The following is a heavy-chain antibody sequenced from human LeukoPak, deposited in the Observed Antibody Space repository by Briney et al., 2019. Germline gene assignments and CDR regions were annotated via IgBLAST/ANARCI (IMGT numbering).Heavy chain of an antibody. CDR2: IYSGGST. Sequence: GGSLRLSCAASEFSVGSNYMTWVRQAPGKGLEWVSLIYSGGSTNYADSVKGRFTITRDNSKNTLHLQMDSLRAEDTAVYYCARDISSSWYLAGWFDPWGQGALVTVSS. V-gene: IGHV3-53*01. J-gene: IGHJ5*02. CDR1: EFSVGSNY. CDR3: ARDISSSWYLAGWFDP. D-gene: IGHD6-13*01.